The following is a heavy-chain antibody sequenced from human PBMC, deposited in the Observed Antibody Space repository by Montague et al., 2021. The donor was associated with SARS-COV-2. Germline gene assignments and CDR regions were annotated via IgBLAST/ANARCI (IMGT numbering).Heavy chain of an antibody. Sequence: SETLSLTCTVSGVSVTDYYWSWIRKPPGTGLEWVGDVLYNKGTNFNPYLKIRVAISVDTSKNQFSLSLTSVTAADTAFYFCLRHPHYDGLHGPPDFWGQGTLVTVSS. CDR2: VLYNKGT. CDR3: LRHPHYDGLHGPPDF. V-gene: IGHV4-59*08. D-gene: IGHD3-16*01. CDR1: GVSVTDYY. J-gene: IGHJ4*02.